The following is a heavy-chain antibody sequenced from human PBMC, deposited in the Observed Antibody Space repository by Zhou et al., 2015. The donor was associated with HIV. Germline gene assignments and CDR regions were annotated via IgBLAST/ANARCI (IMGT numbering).Heavy chain of an antibody. CDR3: AKIKRSRLRIASLSIDY. J-gene: IGHJ4*02. Sequence: EVQLLESGGGLVQPGGSLRVSCAASGFNFSTYAMSWVRQAPGKGLEWVSYISANGGRTFSSDSVKGRFTMSRDNSNNTLFLLMNSLRAEDTSIYFCAKIKRSRLRIASLSIDYWGQGTLVTVSS. V-gene: IGHV3-23*01. CDR2: ISANGGRT. CDR1: GFNFSTYA. D-gene: IGHD6-6*01.